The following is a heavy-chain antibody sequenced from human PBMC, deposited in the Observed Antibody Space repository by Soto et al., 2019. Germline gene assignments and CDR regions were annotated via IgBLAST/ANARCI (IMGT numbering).Heavy chain of an antibody. D-gene: IGHD3-10*01. V-gene: IGHV3-30*18. Sequence: QVQLVESGGGVVQPARSLRLSCAASGFTFSSYGMHWVRQAPGKGLEWVAVISYDGSSKYYADSVKGRFTISRDKSKNTLYLQMNSLRAEDTAVYYCAKPMVRGVITPPHGYYYGMDVWGQGTTVTVSS. CDR1: GFTFSSYG. CDR3: AKPMVRGVITPPHGYYYGMDV. CDR2: ISYDGSSK. J-gene: IGHJ6*02.